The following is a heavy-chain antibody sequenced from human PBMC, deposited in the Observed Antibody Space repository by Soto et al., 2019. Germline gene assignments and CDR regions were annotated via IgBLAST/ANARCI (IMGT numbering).Heavy chain of an antibody. J-gene: IGHJ4*02. D-gene: IGHD3-9*01. V-gene: IGHV3-21*01. CDR1: GFTFSSYT. Sequence: GGSLRLSCAASGFTFSSYTMDWVRQAPGKGLEWVSSISSSSGSIYYADSVKGRFTISRDNAKSSLYLQMNSLRAEDTAVYYCARAYYDILTGYPDYWGQGVLVTVSS. CDR3: ARAYYDILTGYPDY. CDR2: ISSSSGSI.